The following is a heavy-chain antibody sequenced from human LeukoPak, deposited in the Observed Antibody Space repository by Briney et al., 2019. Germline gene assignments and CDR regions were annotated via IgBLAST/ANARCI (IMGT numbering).Heavy chain of an antibody. CDR1: GDSISSSSYY. J-gene: IGHJ5*02. D-gene: IGHD6-13*01. V-gene: IGHV4-39*07. CDR2: ISYSGNT. Sequence: SETLSLTCTVSGDSISSSSYYWGWIRQPPGKGLEWIGSISYSGNTYYNPSLKSRVTISVDTSKNQFSLKLSSVTAADTAVYYCARGYSSSWYFNWFDPWGQGTLVTVSS. CDR3: ARGYSSSWYFNWFDP.